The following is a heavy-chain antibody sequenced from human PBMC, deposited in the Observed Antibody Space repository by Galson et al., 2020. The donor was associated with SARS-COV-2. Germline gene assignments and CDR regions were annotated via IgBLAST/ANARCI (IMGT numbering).Heavy chain of an antibody. CDR2: IGTAGDT. D-gene: IGHD5-18*01. Sequence: GGSLRLSCAASGFTFSSYDMHWVRQPTGKGLEWVSAIGTAGDTYYPGSVKGRFTISIENAKNSLYLQMTSKRAGDTAVYYCARGHVGTAMVTGRRYYYDDLDVWGKGTTVTVSS. CDR3: ARGHVGTAMVTGRRYYYDDLDV. CDR1: GFTFSSYD. J-gene: IGHJ6*03. V-gene: IGHV3-13*01.